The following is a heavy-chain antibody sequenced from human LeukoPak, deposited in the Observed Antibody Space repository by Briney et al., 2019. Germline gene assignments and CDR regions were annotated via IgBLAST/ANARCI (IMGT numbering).Heavy chain of an antibody. Sequence: GTSLRLSCAASGISFSSHGMHWVRQAPGKGLEWVAVIWYDGSNIYYADSVKGRLTISRDNSKNTLYLQMNSLRAEDTALYYCARARNDYDSNGFSVLDYWGQGTLVTVSS. CDR3: ARARNDYDSNGFSVLDY. CDR2: IWYDGSNI. D-gene: IGHD3-22*01. J-gene: IGHJ4*02. V-gene: IGHV3-33*01. CDR1: GISFSSHG.